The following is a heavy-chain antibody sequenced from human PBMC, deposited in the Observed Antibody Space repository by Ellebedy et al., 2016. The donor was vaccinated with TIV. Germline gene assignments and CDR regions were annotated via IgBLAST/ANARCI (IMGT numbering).Heavy chain of an antibody. J-gene: IGHJ4*02. Sequence: GESLKISCAASGLTFSNHWMSWVRQAPGKGLEWVANINQDGSAKNCVDSVKGRFTISRDNAKSSLYLQMNSLRAEDTAVYFCACGFDYWGQGTLVTVSS. CDR2: INQDGSAK. CDR3: ACGFDY. V-gene: IGHV3-7*01. CDR1: GLTFSNHW.